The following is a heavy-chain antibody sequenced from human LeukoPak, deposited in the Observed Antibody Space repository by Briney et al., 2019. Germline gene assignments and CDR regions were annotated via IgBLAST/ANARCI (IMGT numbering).Heavy chain of an antibody. V-gene: IGHV3-33*01. CDR2: IWYDGSNK. Sequence: RPGGSLRLSCAASGFTFSSYGMHWVRQAPGKGLEWVAAIWYDGSNKYYADSVKGRFTISRDNSKNTLYLQMNSLRAEDTAVYYCASSYGDYGGDYWGQGTLVTVSS. J-gene: IGHJ4*02. D-gene: IGHD4-17*01. CDR3: ASSYGDYGGDY. CDR1: GFTFSSYG.